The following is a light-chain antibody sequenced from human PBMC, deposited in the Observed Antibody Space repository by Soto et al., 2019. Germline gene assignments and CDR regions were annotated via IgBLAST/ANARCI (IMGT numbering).Light chain of an antibody. V-gene: IGKV3-20*01. Sequence: EIVLTQSPGTLSLSPGERATLSCRASQSVNSNYLAWYQQKPGQAPRPLIYGASIRAAGVPDRRSGSWSGTDFTLTISRLEPEDYAVYYCQQYGTSPHTFGQGTKLEIK. CDR1: QSVNSNY. CDR2: GAS. CDR3: QQYGTSPHT. J-gene: IGKJ2*01.